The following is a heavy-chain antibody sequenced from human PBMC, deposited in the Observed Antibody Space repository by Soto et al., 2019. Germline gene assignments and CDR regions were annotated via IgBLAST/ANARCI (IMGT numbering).Heavy chain of an antibody. CDR3: AKEMETTVTSYGMDV. CDR1: GFTFSSYG. V-gene: IGHV3-30*18. J-gene: IGHJ6*02. D-gene: IGHD4-17*01. Sequence: GGSLRLSCAASGFTFSSYGMHWVRQAPGKGLEWVAVISYDGSNKYYADSVKGRFTISRDNSKNTLYPQMNSLRAEDTAVYYCAKEMETTVTSYGMDVWGQGTTVTVSS. CDR2: ISYDGSNK.